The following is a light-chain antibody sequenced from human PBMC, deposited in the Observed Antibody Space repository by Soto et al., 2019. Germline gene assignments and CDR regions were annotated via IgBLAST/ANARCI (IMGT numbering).Light chain of an antibody. Sequence: SYELTQPPSVSVAPGKTARITCGGNNIGRKSVHWYQQKPDQAPVLVIYYDSDRPSGIPERFSGSNSGNTATLTISRVEAGDEADYYCQVWDSSSDHNYVFGTGTKLTVL. CDR3: QVWDSSSDHNYV. CDR1: NIGRKS. CDR2: YDS. J-gene: IGLJ1*01. V-gene: IGLV3-21*04.